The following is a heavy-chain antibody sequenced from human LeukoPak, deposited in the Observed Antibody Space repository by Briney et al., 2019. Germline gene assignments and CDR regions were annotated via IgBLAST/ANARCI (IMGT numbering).Heavy chain of an antibody. CDR2: ISGTGGRT. V-gene: IGHV3-23*01. D-gene: IGHD6-13*01. CDR1: GDSISIYY. CDR3: AKRASPYSSSNGPTDY. J-gene: IGHJ4*02. Sequence: PSETLSLTCSVSGDSISIYYWNWVRQAPGKGLEWVSVISGTGGRTYYADSVKGRFTISRDNSKNTLYLQMNSLRAEDTAVYYCAKRASPYSSSNGPTDYWGQGTLVTVSS.